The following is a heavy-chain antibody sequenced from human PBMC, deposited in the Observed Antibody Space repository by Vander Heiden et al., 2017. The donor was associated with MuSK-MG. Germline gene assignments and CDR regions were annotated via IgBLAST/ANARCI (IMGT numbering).Heavy chain of an antibody. V-gene: IGHV1-69*01. CDR2: IIPIFGTA. CDR1: GGTFSSSA. Sequence: QVQLVQSGAEVKKPGSSVKVSCKASGGTFSSSAIRWVRQAPGQGLEWMGGIIPIFGTANYAQKFQGRVTITADESTSTAYMELSSLRSEDTAVYYCARRAYCGGDCSAYYYYYYMDVWGKGTTVTVSS. D-gene: IGHD2-21*01. CDR3: ARRAYCGGDCSAYYYYYYMDV. J-gene: IGHJ6*03.